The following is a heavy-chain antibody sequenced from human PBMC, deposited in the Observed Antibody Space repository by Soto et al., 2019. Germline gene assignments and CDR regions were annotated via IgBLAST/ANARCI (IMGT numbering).Heavy chain of an antibody. CDR2: ISYDGSNK. CDR1: GFTFSSYA. CDR3: ARDRLRSMDY. J-gene: IGHJ4*02. D-gene: IGHD6-25*01. V-gene: IGHV3-30-3*01. Sequence: PGGSLRLSCAASGFTFSSYAMHWVRKAPGKGLERVAVISYDGSNKYYADSVKGRFTISRDNSKNTLYLQMNSLRAEDTAVYYCARDRLRSMDYWGQGTLVTVSS.